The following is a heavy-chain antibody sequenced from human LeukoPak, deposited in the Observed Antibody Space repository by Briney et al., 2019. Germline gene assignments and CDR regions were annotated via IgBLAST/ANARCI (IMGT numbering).Heavy chain of an antibody. J-gene: IGHJ4*02. CDR2: IYYSGST. D-gene: IGHD5-18*01. V-gene: IGHV4-59*01. CDR3: ARDLGYSYGDY. Sequence: PSETLSLTCTVSGGSISSYYRSWIRQPPGKGLEWIGYIYYSGSTNYNPSLKSRVTISVDTSKNQFSLKLSSVTAADTAVYYCARDLGYSYGDYWGQGTLVTVSS. CDR1: GGSISSYY.